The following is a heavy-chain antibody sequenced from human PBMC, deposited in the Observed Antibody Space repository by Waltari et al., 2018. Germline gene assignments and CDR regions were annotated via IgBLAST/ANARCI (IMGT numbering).Heavy chain of an antibody. CDR3: ARDARTTVTTLEGWFDP. CDR2: SSSSSSTI. J-gene: IGHJ5*02. Sequence: EVQLVESGGGLVQPGGSLRLSCAASGFTFSSYSMNWVRQAPGKGLEWVSYSSSSSSTIYYADAVKGRFTISRDNAKNSLYLQMNSLRAEDTAVYYCARDARTTVTTLEGWFDPWGQGTLVTVSS. D-gene: IGHD4-17*01. V-gene: IGHV3-48*01. CDR1: GFTFSSYS.